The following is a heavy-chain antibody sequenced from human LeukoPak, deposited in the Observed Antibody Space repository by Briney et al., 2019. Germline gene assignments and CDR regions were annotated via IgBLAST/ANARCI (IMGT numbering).Heavy chain of an antibody. Sequence: GRSLRLSCAASGFTFSSYAMHWGRQAPGKGLEWVAVISYDGSNKYYADSVKGRFTISRDNSKNTLYLQMNSLRAEDTAVYYCARPHYDFWSGYSATYFDYWGQGTLVTVSS. CDR2: ISYDGSNK. CDR3: ARPHYDFWSGYSATYFDY. V-gene: IGHV3-30-3*01. J-gene: IGHJ4*02. D-gene: IGHD3-3*01. CDR1: GFTFSSYA.